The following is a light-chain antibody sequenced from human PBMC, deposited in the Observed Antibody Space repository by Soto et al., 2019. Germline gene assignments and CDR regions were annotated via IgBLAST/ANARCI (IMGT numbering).Light chain of an antibody. V-gene: IGKV1-5*03. CDR3: QQYNTFSPYT. Sequence: DIQMTQSPSTLSASVGDRVTLTCRASQSVSDWLAWYQQKPGKAPKLLIYKASNLESGVPSRFSGSGSGTEFTLTISSLQPDDSAMYYCQQYNTFSPYTFGQGTKLEIK. J-gene: IGKJ2*01. CDR2: KAS. CDR1: QSVSDW.